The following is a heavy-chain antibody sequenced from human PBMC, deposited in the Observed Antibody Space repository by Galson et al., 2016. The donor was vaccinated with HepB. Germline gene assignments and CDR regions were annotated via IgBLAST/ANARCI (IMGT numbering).Heavy chain of an antibody. CDR2: ISAHSGNT. J-gene: IGHJ3*01. V-gene: IGHV1-18*01. Sequence: SVKVSCKASGYRFTRNGISWVRQAPGQGLEWIGWISAHSGNTNYAQKFQGRVTMTRDPSTSTAYMELRSLRHAATAVYYCAREVQYAFDLWGQGTVVSVSS. D-gene: IGHD4/OR15-4a*01. CDR1: GYRFTRNG. CDR3: AREVQYAFDL.